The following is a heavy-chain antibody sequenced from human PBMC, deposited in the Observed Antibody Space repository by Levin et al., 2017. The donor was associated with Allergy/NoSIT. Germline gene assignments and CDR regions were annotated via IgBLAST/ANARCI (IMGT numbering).Heavy chain of an antibody. V-gene: IGHV1-69*13. J-gene: IGHJ5*02. CDR1: GGTFSSYA. CDR3: ARVGSRNYDFWSGYYRWFDP. D-gene: IGHD3-3*01. CDR2: IIPIFGTA. Sequence: SVKVSCKASGGTFSSYAISWVRQAPGQGLEWMGGIIPIFGTANYAQKFQGRVTITADESTSTAYMELSSLRSEDTAVYYCARVGSRNYDFWSGYYRWFDPWGQGTLVTVSS.